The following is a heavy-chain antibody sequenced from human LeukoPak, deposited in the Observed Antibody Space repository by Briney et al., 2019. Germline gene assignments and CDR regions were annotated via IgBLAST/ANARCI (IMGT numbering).Heavy chain of an antibody. CDR3: ARVGLIPSGEGTYEAVSDAFDI. J-gene: IGHJ3*02. CDR2: IYYSGST. Sequence: PSETLSLTCTVSGGSISSYYWSWIRQPPGKGLEWIGYIYYSGSTNYNPSLKSRVTISVDTSKNQFSLKLSSVTAADTAVYYCARVGLIPSGEGTYEAVSDAFDIWGQGTMVTVSS. CDR1: GGSISSYY. V-gene: IGHV4-59*12. D-gene: IGHD3-10*01.